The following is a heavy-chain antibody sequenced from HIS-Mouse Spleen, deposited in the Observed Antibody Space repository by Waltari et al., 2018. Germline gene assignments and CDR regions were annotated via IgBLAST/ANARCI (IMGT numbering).Heavy chain of an antibody. J-gene: IGHJ2*01. D-gene: IGHD6-13*01. CDR2: IYYSGST. CDR1: GAAISSSSYY. CDR3: AREIPYSSSWYDWYFDL. Sequence: QLQLQESGPGLVQPSETLSLTCTVPGAAISSSSYYWGWIRQPPGKGLEWIGSIYYSGSTYYNPSLKSRVTISVDTSKNQFSLKLSSVTAADTAVYYCAREIPYSSSWYDWYFDLWGRGTLVTVSS. V-gene: IGHV4-39*07.